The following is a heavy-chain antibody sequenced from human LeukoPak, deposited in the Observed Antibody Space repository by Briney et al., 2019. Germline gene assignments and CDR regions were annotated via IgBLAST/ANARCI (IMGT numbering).Heavy chain of an antibody. D-gene: IGHD3-3*01. V-gene: IGHV3-23*01. CDR3: ANLDYDFWSGYVGAAFDI. J-gene: IGHJ3*02. Sequence: GGSLRLSCAASEFTFSDYAMSWVRQAPGKGLEWVSTLSGSGSNTYYADSVKGRFTISRDTSKNTLYLQMNSLRAEDTALYYCANLDYDFWSGYVGAAFDIWGQGTMVTVSS. CDR1: EFTFSDYA. CDR2: LSGSGSNT.